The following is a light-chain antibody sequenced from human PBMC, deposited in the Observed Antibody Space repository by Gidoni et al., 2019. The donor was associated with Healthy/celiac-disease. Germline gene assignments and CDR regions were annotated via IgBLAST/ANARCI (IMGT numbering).Light chain of an antibody. V-gene: IGKV1-39*01. CDR3: QQSYSTPFT. CDR2: AAS. Sequence: DIQMTRSPSSLSASVGDSVTITCRASQCISSYLNWYQQKPGKAPKLLIYAASSLQSGVPSRFSGSGSGTDFTLTISSLQPEDFATYYCQQSYSTPFTFGHXTKVDIK. J-gene: IGKJ3*01. CDR1: QCISSY.